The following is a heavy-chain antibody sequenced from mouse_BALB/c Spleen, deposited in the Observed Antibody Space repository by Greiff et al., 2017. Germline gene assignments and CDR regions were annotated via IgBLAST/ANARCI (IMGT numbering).Heavy chain of an antibody. D-gene: IGHD1-1*01. J-gene: IGHJ2*01. Sequence: EVKVVESGGGLVQPGGSRKLSCAASGFTFSSFGMHWVRQAPEKGLEWVAYISSGSSTIYYADTVKGRFTISRDNPKNTLFLQMTSLRSEDTAMYYCARWVLRFYFDYWGQGTTLTVSS. CDR3: ARWVLRFYFDY. V-gene: IGHV5-17*02. CDR1: GFTFSSFG. CDR2: ISSGSSTI.